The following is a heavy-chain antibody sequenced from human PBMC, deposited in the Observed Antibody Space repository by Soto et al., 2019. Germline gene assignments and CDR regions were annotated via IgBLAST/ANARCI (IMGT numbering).Heavy chain of an antibody. CDR1: GFTFSSYA. J-gene: IGHJ5*02. CDR2: ISGSGGST. D-gene: IGHD4-17*01. V-gene: IGHV3-23*01. CDR3: AKAFTATERNWFDP. Sequence: GGSLRLSCAASGFTFSSYAMSWVRQAPGKGLEWVSAISGSGGSTYYADSVKGRFTISRDNSKNTLYLQMNSLRAEDAAVYYCAKAFTATERNWFDPWGPGTPAPVYS.